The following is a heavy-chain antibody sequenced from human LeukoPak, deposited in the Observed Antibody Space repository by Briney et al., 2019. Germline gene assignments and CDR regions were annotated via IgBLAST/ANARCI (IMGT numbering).Heavy chain of an antibody. CDR1: GFTFSSYS. Sequence: RGSLRLSCAASGFTFSSYSMNWVRQAPGKGLEWVSSISSSSSYIYYADSVKGRFTISRDNAKNSLYLQMNSLRAEDTAVYYCARGYSYADDAFDIWGQGTMVTVSS. J-gene: IGHJ3*02. CDR3: ARGYSYADDAFDI. CDR2: ISSSSSYI. D-gene: IGHD5-18*01. V-gene: IGHV3-21*01.